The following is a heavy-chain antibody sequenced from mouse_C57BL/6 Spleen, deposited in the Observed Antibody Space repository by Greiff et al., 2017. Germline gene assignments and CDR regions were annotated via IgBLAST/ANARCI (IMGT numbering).Heavy chain of an antibody. V-gene: IGHV14-4*01. J-gene: IGHJ2*01. CDR2: IDPENGDT. CDR3: TTSYGSFDY. D-gene: IGHD1-1*01. CDR1: GFNIKDDY. Sequence: EVKLVESGAELVRPGASVKLSCTASGFNIKDDYMHWVKQRPEQGLEWIGWIDPENGDTEYASKFQGKATITADTSSNTAYLQLSSLTSEDTAVYYCTTSYGSFDYWGQGTTLTVSS.